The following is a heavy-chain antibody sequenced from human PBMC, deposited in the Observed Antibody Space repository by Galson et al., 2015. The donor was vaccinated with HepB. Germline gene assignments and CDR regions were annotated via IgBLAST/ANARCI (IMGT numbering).Heavy chain of an antibody. D-gene: IGHD6-13*01. CDR1: GYTFSGYY. CDR2: INPKSGDT. J-gene: IGHJ4*02. V-gene: IGHV1-2*02. Sequence: SVKVSCKASGYTFSGYYMHWVRQVPGQGPEWMGWINPKSGDTKYAQKFQGRVTVTRDTSISTVYLELSGLRSDDTAVYYCARSLRAGADHYWGQGTPVTVSS. CDR3: ARSLRAGADHY.